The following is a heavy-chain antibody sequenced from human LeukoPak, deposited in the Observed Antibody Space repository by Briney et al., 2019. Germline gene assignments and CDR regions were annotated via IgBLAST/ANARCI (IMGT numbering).Heavy chain of an antibody. V-gene: IGHV3-21*01. J-gene: IGHJ4*02. CDR3: ARSPYGGNSNDY. Sequence: GGSLRLSCAASGFTFSSYSMNWVRQAPGKGLEWASSISSSSSYIYYADSVKGRFTISRDNAKNSLYLQMNSLRAEDTAVYYCARSPYGGNSNDYWGQGTLVTVSS. CDR2: ISSSSSYI. CDR1: GFTFSSYS. D-gene: IGHD4-23*01.